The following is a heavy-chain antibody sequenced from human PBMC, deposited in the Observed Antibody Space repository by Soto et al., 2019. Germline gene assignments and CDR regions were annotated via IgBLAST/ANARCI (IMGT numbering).Heavy chain of an antibody. D-gene: IGHD3-16*02. CDR1: GYTFTSYG. Sequence: ASVTVSCKASGYTFTSYGMSWVRQAPEQGLEWMGWISAYNGNTNYAQKLQGRVTMTTDTSTSTAYMELRSLRSDDTAVYYCARVEYDYIWGSYRYLDYWGQGTLVTVSS. CDR3: ARVEYDYIWGSYRYLDY. V-gene: IGHV1-18*01. CDR2: ISAYNGNT. J-gene: IGHJ4*02.